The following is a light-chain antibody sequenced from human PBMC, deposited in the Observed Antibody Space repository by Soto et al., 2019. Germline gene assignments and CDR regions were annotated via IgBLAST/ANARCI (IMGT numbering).Light chain of an antibody. CDR2: AAS. CDR1: QSISSY. V-gene: IGKV1-39*01. Sequence: DIPMTQSASSLSASVGDRVTVTCRASQSISSYLNWYQQKPGKAPKLLIYAASSLQSGVPSRFSGSGSGTDFTLTISSLQHEDFATYYCQQSYSTPRTFGQGTKVDIK. CDR3: QQSYSTPRT. J-gene: IGKJ1*01.